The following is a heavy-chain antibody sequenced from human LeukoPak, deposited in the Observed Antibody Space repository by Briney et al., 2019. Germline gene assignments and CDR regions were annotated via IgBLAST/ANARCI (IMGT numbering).Heavy chain of an antibody. CDR1: GYTFTGYY. Sequence: GASVKVSCKASGYTFTGYYMHWVRQAPGQGLEWMGWINPNSGGTNYAQKFQGRVTMTRDTSISAAYMELSRLRSDDTAVYYCARDRGSSWYEGFDYWGQGTLVTVSS. CDR2: INPNSGGT. V-gene: IGHV1-2*02. J-gene: IGHJ4*02. CDR3: ARDRGSSWYEGFDY. D-gene: IGHD6-13*01.